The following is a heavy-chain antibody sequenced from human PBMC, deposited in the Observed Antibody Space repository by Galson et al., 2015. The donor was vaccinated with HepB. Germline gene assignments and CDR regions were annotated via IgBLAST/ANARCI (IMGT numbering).Heavy chain of an antibody. CDR2: ITPKRGDT. CDR3: ARDDGYNSGWGY. J-gene: IGHJ4*02. Sequence: SVKVSCKASGYTFSDHYIQWVRQAPGQGLEWMGWITPKRGDTNYAQTFEGRVTMTRDTSTSTAYLEVSGLRSDDTAMYYCARDDGYNSGWGYWGQGTLVTVSS. V-gene: IGHV1-2*02. D-gene: IGHD6-19*01. CDR1: GYTFSDHY.